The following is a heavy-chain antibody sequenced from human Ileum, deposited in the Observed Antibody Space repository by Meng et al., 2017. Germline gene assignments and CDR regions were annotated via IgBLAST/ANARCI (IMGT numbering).Heavy chain of an antibody. D-gene: IGHD5-18*01. CDR2: INTDSSER. CDR3: ARDPGYGAFDI. Sequence: GGSLRLSCEAFQFTFSSSWMTWVRQAPGKGLEYVGIINTDSSEREHVESVRGRFTISRDNSKNSLYLQMDSLRAEDTAVYYCARDPGYGAFDIWGHGTMVTVSS. CDR1: QFTFSSSW. V-gene: IGHV3-7*01. J-gene: IGHJ3*02.